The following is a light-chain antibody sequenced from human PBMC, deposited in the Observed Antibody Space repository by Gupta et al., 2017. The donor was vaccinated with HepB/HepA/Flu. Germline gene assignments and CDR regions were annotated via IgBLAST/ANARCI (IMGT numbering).Light chain of an antibody. V-gene: IGKV1-5*03. Sequence: DIQMTQSPSTLSAAAGDRVTLTFRASQSISSWLAWYQEKTGKAPKLLIYKASSLESGVPSRFSGSGSGTEFSLTISSLQPDDFATYYCQQYNSYSGFTFGPGTKVDIK. CDR2: KAS. CDR3: QQYNSYSGFT. J-gene: IGKJ3*01. CDR1: QSISSW.